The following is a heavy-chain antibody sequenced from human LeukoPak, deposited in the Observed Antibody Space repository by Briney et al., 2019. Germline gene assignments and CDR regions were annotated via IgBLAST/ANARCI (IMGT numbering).Heavy chain of an antibody. CDR1: GFTFSSYA. D-gene: IGHD3-22*01. J-gene: IGHJ4*02. CDR2: ISGSGSST. V-gene: IGHV3-23*01. CDR3: AKDGGYIVVAYFDY. Sequence: PGGSLRLSCAASGFTFSSYAMSWVRQAPGKGLEWVSAISGSGSSTYYADSVKGRFTISRDNSKNTLYLQMNSLRAEDTAVYYCAKDGGYIVVAYFDYWGQGTLVTVSS.